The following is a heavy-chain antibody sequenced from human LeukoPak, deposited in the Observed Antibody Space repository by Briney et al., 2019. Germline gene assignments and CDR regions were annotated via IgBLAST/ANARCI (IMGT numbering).Heavy chain of an antibody. D-gene: IGHD2-2*01. J-gene: IGHJ4*02. V-gene: IGHV3-74*01. CDR3: ARGGVVVVPTKGEVDY. Sequence: PGGSLRLSCAASGFTFRSYWMLWPRQAPEEGLVWVSRINSDGRSTNYADSVKGRFTISRDNAKNTLYLQMNSLRAEDTAVYYCARGGVVVVPTKGEVDYWGQGTLVTVSS. CDR1: GFTFRSYW. CDR2: INSDGRST.